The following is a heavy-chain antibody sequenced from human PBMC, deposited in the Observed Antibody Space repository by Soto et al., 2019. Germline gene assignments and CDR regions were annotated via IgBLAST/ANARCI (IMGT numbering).Heavy chain of an antibody. V-gene: IGHV3-23*01. D-gene: IGHD3-10*01. CDR2: ISGSGGST. CDR1: GFTFSSYA. Sequence: EVQLLESGGGLVQPGGSLRLSCAASGFTFSSYAMSWVRQAPGKGLEWVSAISGSGGSTYYADSVKGRFTISRDNSKNTRYLQMNSLRAEDTAVYYCAKAYGSGSYYNYYWGQGTLVTVSS. CDR3: AKAYGSGSYYNYY. J-gene: IGHJ4*02.